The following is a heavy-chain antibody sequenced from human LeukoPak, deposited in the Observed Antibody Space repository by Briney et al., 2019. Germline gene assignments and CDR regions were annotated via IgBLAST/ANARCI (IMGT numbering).Heavy chain of an antibody. J-gene: IGHJ4*02. CDR3: ARARRGSSIRGPLDY. V-gene: IGHV4-34*12. Sequence: GSLRLSCTASGFTFGDYVMSWVRQTPGKGLEWIGEVFHSGTTNYNPSLRSRVSISVDTSKNQFSLKLSSVTAADTSLYYCARARRGSSIRGPLDYWGQGALVTVSS. D-gene: IGHD6-6*01. CDR2: VFHSGTT. CDR1: GFTFGDYV.